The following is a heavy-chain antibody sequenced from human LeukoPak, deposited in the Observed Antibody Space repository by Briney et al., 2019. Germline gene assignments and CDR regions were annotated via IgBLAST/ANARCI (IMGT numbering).Heavy chain of an antibody. CDR1: GGSISSTDYF. D-gene: IGHD1-7*01. V-gene: IGHV4-30-4*01. CDR2: VSYGGRA. Sequence: KSSETLSLTCTVSGGSISSTDYFWTWIRQPPGKGLEWIAYVSYGGRAHYCPSLSGRLTISLDTSKNQFSLKLTSVTVADTAVYYCARARELGAFDFWGQGTLITVSS. J-gene: IGHJ3*01. CDR3: ARARELGAFDF.